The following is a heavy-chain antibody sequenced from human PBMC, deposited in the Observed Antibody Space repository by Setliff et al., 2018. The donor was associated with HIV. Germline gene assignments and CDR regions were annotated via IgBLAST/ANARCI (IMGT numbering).Heavy chain of an antibody. CDR3: AKGVKWLDP. V-gene: IGHV3-23*01. D-gene: IGHD3-16*01. CDR2: IITNGGTT. J-gene: IGHJ5*02. Sequence: PGGSLRLSCAASGFTFNTYAMTWVRQAPGKGLEWVPSIITNGGTTFYSDSVKGRFTISRDDSKNVMHLQMNGLRPEDTAVYYCAKGVKWLDPWGQGTLVTVSS. CDR1: GFTFNTYA.